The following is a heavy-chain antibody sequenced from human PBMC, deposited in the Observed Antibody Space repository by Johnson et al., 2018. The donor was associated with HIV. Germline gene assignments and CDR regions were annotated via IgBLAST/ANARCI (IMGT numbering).Heavy chain of an antibody. CDR3: ARAYYDSSGYYPHAFHV. J-gene: IGHJ3*01. CDR1: GFTFSGYG. Sequence: QVQLVESGGGEVQPGRSLRLSCAASGFTFSGYGMHWVRQAPGKGLEWVAVISYDGSNKYYAESVKGRFTISRDNSENTLYLQMNSLRAEDTAVYYCARAYYDSSGYYPHAFHVWDQGTMVTVSS. CDR2: ISYDGSNK. D-gene: IGHD3-22*01. V-gene: IGHV3-30*03.